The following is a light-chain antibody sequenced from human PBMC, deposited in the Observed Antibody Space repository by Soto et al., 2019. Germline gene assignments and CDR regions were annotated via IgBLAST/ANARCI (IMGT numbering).Light chain of an antibody. CDR3: SSYTSSSTPYV. J-gene: IGLJ1*01. Sequence: QSVLTQPASVSGSPGQSITISCTGTSGDVGGYNYVSWYQQHPGKAPKLMIYGVSNRPSGVSNRFSGSKSGNTASLTISGLQAEDEADYYCSSYTSSSTPYVFGTGTKVTVL. CDR2: GVS. CDR1: SGDVGGYNY. V-gene: IGLV2-14*01.